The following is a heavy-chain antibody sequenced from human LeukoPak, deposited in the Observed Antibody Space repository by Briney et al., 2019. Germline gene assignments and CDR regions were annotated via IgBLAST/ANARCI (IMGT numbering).Heavy chain of an antibody. CDR2: IYSGGST. J-gene: IGHJ4*02. CDR3: ARNYGSGSPYYFDY. CDR1: GFTVSSNY. D-gene: IGHD3-10*01. Sequence: PGGSLRLSCAASGFTVSSNYMSWVRQAPGKGLEWVSVIYSGGSTYYADSVKGRFTISRDNSKNTLYLQMNSLRAEDTAVYYCARNYGSGSPYYFDYWGQGTLVTVSS. V-gene: IGHV3-66*01.